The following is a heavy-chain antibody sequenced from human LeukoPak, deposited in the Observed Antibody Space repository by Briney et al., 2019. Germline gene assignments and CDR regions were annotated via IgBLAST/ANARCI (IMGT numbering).Heavy chain of an antibody. V-gene: IGHV1-69*05. CDR2: IIPIFGTA. CDR3: ARDKEVPYYDSSGYPDKAFDI. D-gene: IGHD3-22*01. Sequence: SVKVSCKASGGTFSSYAISWVRQAPGQGLEWMGGIIPIFGTANYAQKFQGRVTITTDESTSTAYMELSSLRSEDTAVYYCARDKEVPYYDSSGYPDKAFDIWGQGTMVTVSS. CDR1: GGTFSSYA. J-gene: IGHJ3*02.